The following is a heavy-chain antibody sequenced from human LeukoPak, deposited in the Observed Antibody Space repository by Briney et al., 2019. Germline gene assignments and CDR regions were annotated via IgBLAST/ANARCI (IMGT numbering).Heavy chain of an antibody. V-gene: IGHV3-23*01. CDR1: GFTFSSYA. CDR3: SRWQVYHYFDY. CDR2: ISGSGGST. J-gene: IGHJ4*02. Sequence: GGSLRLSCAASGFTFSSYAMSWVRQAPGKGLEWVSAISGSGGSTYYADSVKGRFTISRDNSKNTQYLQMNTLRAEDTAVYYCSRWQVYHYFDYWGQGTQVTVSS. D-gene: IGHD6-19*01.